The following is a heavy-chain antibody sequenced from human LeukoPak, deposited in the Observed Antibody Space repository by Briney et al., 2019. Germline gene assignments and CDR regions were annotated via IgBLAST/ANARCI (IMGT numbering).Heavy chain of an antibody. CDR1: GYRFTNYH. CDR3: TRLISRGSDYNYVDD. D-gene: IGHD5-24*01. V-gene: IGHV5-51*01. Sequence: PGESLKISCKGSGYRFTNYHIGWVRQMPGKGLEWMGIIYPADSDTRYRPTFRGQVTISVDKSINTAYLQWSSLKASDTAMYYCTRLISRGSDYNYVDDWGQGTLITVFS. CDR2: IYPADSDT. J-gene: IGHJ4*02.